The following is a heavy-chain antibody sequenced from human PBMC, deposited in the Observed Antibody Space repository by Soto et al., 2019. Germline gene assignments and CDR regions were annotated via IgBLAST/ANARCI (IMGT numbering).Heavy chain of an antibody. CDR1: GGSISSYY. D-gene: IGHD5-18*01. J-gene: IGHJ4*02. Sequence: QVQLQESGPGLVKPSETLSLTCTVSGGSISSYYWSWIRQPPGKGLEWIGYICYSGSTNYNPSLKRRVTISVDTSKSQFPLKLSSVTAADTAVYYCARRYGSCFDYWGQGTLVTVSS. CDR3: ARRYGSCFDY. CDR2: ICYSGST. V-gene: IGHV4-59*08.